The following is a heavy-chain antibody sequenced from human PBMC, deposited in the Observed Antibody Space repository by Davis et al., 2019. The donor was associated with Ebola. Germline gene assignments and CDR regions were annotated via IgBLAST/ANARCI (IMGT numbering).Heavy chain of an antibody. CDR1: GGTFSSYA. V-gene: IGHV1-2*04. CDR2: INSNTGDT. J-gene: IGHJ3*01. CDR3: ARESLPGTKDLDF. D-gene: IGHD6-13*01. Sequence: AASVKVSCKASGGTFSSYAISWVRQAPGQGLEWMGWINSNTGDTHVAQKFEGWVTMTRDTSITTTYMEVSRLKSDDTALYYCARESLPGTKDLDFWGQGTMVTVSS.